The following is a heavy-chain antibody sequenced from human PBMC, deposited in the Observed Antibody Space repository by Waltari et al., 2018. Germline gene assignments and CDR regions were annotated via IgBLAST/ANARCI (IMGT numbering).Heavy chain of an antibody. J-gene: IGHJ4*02. CDR2: MNPNSGNT. CDR3: ARGKTYYDYIWGSYRLYYFDY. V-gene: IGHV1-8*03. D-gene: IGHD3-16*02. Sequence: QVQLVQSGAEVTKPGASVKVSCKASGYTFTSYDINWVRQATGQGLEWMGWMNPNSGNTGYAQKFQGRVTITRNTSISTAYMELSSLRSEDTAMYYCARGKTYYDYIWGSYRLYYFDYWGQGTLVTVSS. CDR1: GYTFTSYD.